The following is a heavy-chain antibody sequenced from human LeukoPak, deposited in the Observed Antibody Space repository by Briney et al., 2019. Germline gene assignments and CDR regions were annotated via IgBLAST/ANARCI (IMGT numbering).Heavy chain of an antibody. CDR3: ARVRYYYDSSGYYGYFDY. J-gene: IGHJ4*02. D-gene: IGHD3-22*01. CDR2: ISAYNGNT. CDR1: GGTFSSYA. Sequence: GASVKVSCKASGGTFSSYAISWVRQAPGQGLEWMGWISAYNGNTHYAQNLQGRVTMTTDTSTSTAYMELKSLRSDDTAVYYCARVRYYYDSSGYYGYFDYWGQGTLVTVSS. V-gene: IGHV1-18*01.